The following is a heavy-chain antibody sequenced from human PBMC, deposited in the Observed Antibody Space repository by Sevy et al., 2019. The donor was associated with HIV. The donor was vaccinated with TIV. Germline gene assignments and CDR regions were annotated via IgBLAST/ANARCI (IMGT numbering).Heavy chain of an antibody. CDR2: INHSGST. V-gene: IGHV4-34*01. J-gene: IGHJ6*02. D-gene: IGHD3-3*01. CDR3: ATDFWAFNYYYYYGMDV. Sequence: SETLSLTCAVYGGSFSGYYWSWIRQPPGKGLEWIGEINHSGSTNYNPSLKSRVTISVDTSKNQFSLKLCSVTAADTAVYYCATDFWAFNYYYYYGMDVWGQGTTVTVSS. CDR1: GGSFSGYY.